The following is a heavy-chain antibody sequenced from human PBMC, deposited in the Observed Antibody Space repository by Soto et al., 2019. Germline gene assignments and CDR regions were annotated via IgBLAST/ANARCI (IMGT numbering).Heavy chain of an antibody. D-gene: IGHD6-6*01. CDR1: GGTFSSYA. V-gene: IGHV1-69*13. J-gene: IGHJ6*02. CDR2: IIPIFGTA. Sequence: GASVKVSCKASGGTFSSYAISWVRQAPGQGLEWMGGIIPIFGTANYAQKFQGRVTITADESTSTAYMELSSLRSEDTAVYYCASASRGSIAARPNYYYYRYRMAVSSQGTTVTVSS. CDR3: ASASRGSIAARPNYYYYRYRMAV.